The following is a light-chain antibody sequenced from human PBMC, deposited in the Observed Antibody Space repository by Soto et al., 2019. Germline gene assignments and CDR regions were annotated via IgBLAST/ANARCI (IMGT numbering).Light chain of an antibody. CDR2: EVS. V-gene: IGLV2-14*01. CDR3: FSSTSSTAYV. J-gene: IGLJ1*01. CDR1: SSDVGGYKY. Sequence: QSVLTQPAAVTGSPGQSITISCTGTSSDVGGYKYVSWYQLHPGKAPKLMIYEVSNRPSGISNRFSASKSGNTASLTISGLQSEDEADYYCFSSTSSTAYVFGTGTKVTVL.